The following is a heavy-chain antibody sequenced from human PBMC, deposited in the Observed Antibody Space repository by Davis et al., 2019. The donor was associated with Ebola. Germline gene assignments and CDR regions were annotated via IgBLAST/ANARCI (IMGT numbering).Heavy chain of an antibody. Sequence: PSETLSLTCTVSGGSISSGGYYWSWIRQHPGKGLEWIGYIYYSGSTYYNPSLKSRVTISVDTSKNQFSLKLSSVTAADTAVYYCARDQMATTAFDIWGQGTMVTVSS. CDR3: ARDQMATTAFDI. CDR2: IYYSGST. J-gene: IGHJ3*02. V-gene: IGHV4-31*03. CDR1: GGSISSGGYY. D-gene: IGHD5-24*01.